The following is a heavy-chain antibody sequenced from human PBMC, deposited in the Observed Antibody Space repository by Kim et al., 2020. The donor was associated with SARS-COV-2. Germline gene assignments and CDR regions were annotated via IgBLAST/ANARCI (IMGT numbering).Heavy chain of an antibody. V-gene: IGHV4-61*01. J-gene: IGHJ5*02. Sequence: SETLSLTCTVSGGSVSSGSYYWSWIRQPPGKGLEWIGYIYYSGSTNYNPSLKSRVTISVDTSKNQFSLKLSSVTAADTAVYYCARDKSVGGKPGIAVAGTLKWFDPWGQGTLVTVSS. CDR2: IYYSGST. D-gene: IGHD6-19*01. CDR3: ARDKSVGGKPGIAVAGTLKWFDP. CDR1: GGSVSSGSYY.